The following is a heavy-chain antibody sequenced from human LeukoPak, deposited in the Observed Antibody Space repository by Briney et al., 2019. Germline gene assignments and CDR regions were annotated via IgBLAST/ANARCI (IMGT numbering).Heavy chain of an antibody. CDR2: ISSGGST. CDR1: GFTFNNYA. J-gene: IGHJ4*02. D-gene: IGHD1-26*01. CDR3: AKDTYSTSPYYFDY. V-gene: IGHV3-23*01. Sequence: GGSLRLSCAAAGFTFNNYAMSWVRQARGKGLKWVSGISSGGSTYYADSVKGRFTISRDNSKNTLYLQMNSLRAEDTAVYYCAKDTYSTSPYYFDYWGQGTLVTVSS.